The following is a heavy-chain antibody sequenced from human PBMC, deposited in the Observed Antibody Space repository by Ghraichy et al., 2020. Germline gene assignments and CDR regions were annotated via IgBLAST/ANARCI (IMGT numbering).Heavy chain of an antibody. CDR3: ARDRGKVDYFDY. CDR2: INSDGSST. J-gene: IGHJ4*02. D-gene: IGHD3-10*01. Sequence: GSLRLSCAASGFTFSSYWMHWVRQAPGKGLVWVSRINSDGSSTSYADSVKGRFTISRDNAKNTLYLQMNSLRAEDTAVYYCARDRGKVDYFDYWGQGTLVTVSS. CDR1: GFTFSSYW. V-gene: IGHV3-74*01.